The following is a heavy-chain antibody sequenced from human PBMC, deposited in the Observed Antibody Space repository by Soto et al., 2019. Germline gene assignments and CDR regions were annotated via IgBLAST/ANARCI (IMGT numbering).Heavy chain of an antibody. D-gene: IGHD3-16*02. CDR1: GFSLSTSGVG. V-gene: IGHV2-5*02. CDR2: IYWDDDK. Sequence: QITLKESGPTLVKPTQTLTLTCTFSGFSLSTSGVGVGWIRQPPGKALEWLALIYWDDDKRYSPSLKSRLTLTKDTSKHQVVLTMANMDPVDTATYYCAHKPGDIVVGSPYFDYSGQGALVTFCS. J-gene: IGHJ4*02. CDR3: AHKPGDIVVGSPYFDY.